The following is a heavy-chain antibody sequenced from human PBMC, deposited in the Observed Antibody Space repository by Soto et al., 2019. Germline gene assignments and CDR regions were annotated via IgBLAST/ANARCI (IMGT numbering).Heavy chain of an antibody. CDR1: GDSVTSVSDY. Sequence: LSLTCTVSGDSVTSVSDYWSWIRQPPGKGLEWIGYIYYSGSADYNPSLGSRVTISIDTSKNQFSLKLTSVTAADTAVYYCARGVGFGYYYYHMDLWGQGTTVTVS. CDR3: ARGVGFGYYYYHMDL. J-gene: IGHJ6*02. V-gene: IGHV4-61*01. CDR2: IYYSGSA. D-gene: IGHD3-10*01.